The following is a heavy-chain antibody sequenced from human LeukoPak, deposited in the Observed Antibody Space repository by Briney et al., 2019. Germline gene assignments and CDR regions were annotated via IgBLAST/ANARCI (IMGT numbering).Heavy chain of an antibody. CDR1: GYTFTGYY. J-gene: IGHJ4*02. Sequence: ASVKVSCKASGYTFTGYYMHWVRQAPGQGLEWMGWINLNSGGTNYAQKFQGRVTMTRDTSISTAYMELSRLRSDDTAVYYCARDLANFWSGYYPDYWGQGTLVTVSS. V-gene: IGHV1-2*02. CDR3: ARDLANFWSGYYPDY. D-gene: IGHD3-3*01. CDR2: INLNSGGT.